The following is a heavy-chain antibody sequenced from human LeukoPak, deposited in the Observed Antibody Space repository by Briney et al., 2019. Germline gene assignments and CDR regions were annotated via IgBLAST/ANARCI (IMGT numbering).Heavy chain of an antibody. CDR3: ARHTDPFWFDP. CDR2: LYYSGST. Sequence: ASETLSLTCTVSGGSMSSSSYYWGWIRQTPGKGLEWIGSLYYSGSTYYNPSLKSRVTISVDTSKNQFSLRLSSVTAADSAVYYCARHTDPFWFDPLGQGTLVTVSS. J-gene: IGHJ5*02. CDR1: GGSMSSSSYY. V-gene: IGHV4-39*01.